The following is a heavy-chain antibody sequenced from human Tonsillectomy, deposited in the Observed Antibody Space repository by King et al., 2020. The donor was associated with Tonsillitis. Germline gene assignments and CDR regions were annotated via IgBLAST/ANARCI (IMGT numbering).Heavy chain of an antibody. Sequence: VQLVESGGGLVQPGGSLRLSCAASGFTFSSYWMSWVRQAPGKGLEWVANIKQDGSEKYYVDSVKGRFTISRDNAKNSLYLQMNSLRAEDTAVYYCARAIPMVRGPHVYWGQGTLVTVSS. D-gene: IGHD3-10*01. CDR3: ARAIPMVRGPHVY. CDR2: IKQDGSEK. J-gene: IGHJ4*02. CDR1: GFTFSSYW. V-gene: IGHV3-7*01.